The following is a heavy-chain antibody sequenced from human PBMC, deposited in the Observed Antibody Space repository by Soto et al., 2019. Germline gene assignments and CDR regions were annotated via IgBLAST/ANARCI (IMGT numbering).Heavy chain of an antibody. D-gene: IGHD3-3*01. CDR3: ARDPHEFWTSYWFDP. Sequence: GASVKVSCKASGGTFSSYAISWVRQAPGQGLEWMGGIIPIFGTPNYAQKFQGRVTLTTDTSTSTAYMELRSLRSDDTAIYYCARDPHEFWTSYWFDPWGQGTPVTVSS. J-gene: IGHJ5*02. CDR1: GGTFSSYA. V-gene: IGHV1-69*05. CDR2: IIPIFGTP.